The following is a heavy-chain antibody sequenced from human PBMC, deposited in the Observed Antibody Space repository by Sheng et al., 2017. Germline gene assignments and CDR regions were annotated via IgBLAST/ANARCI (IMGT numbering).Heavy chain of an antibody. V-gene: IGHV3-30*04. CDR1: GFTFSSKA. CDR3: ARDDPGGIDY. D-gene: IGHD1-26*01. CDR2: MSYDGSDI. J-gene: IGHJ4*02. Sequence: QVQLVESGGGLVQPGRSLRLSCAASGFTFSSKAMHWVRQAPGKGLECVAIMSYDGSDIQYADSVKGRFTISRDNAKNTLFLQMNSLRSEDTAVYYCARDDPGGIDYWGQGTLVTVSS.